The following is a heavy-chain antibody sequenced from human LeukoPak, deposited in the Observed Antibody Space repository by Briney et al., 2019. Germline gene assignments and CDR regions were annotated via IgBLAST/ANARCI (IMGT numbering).Heavy chain of an antibody. CDR2: IKQDGSEK. V-gene: IGHV3-7*03. J-gene: IGHJ4*02. D-gene: IGHD6-13*01. CDR1: GFTFSTYW. CDR3: AKDAAIAAADDY. Sequence: GGSLRLSCAASGFTFSTYWMSWVRQAPGKGLEWVANIKQDGSEKYYVDSVKGRFTISRDNAKNPLYLQMNSLRAEDTAVYYCAKDAAIAAADDYWGQGTLVTVSS.